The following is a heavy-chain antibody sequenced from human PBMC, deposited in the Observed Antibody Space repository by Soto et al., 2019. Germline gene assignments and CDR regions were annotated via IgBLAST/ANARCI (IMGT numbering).Heavy chain of an antibody. CDR2: IYRTGST. V-gene: IGHV4-4*02. J-gene: IGHJ4*02. CDR1: GGSFTHNNW. D-gene: IGHD1-1*01. CDR3: ARRGPATRVDY. Sequence: AETLSLTCAVSGGSFTHNNWWTLVRQPPGQGLEWIGEIYRTGSTNYNPSIKSRVTISLDKSENQFSLKVTSLTAADTAVYYWARRGPATRVDYWGQGTLVTVSS.